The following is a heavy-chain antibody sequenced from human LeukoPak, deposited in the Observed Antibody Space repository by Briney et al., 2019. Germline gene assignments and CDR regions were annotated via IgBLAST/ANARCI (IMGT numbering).Heavy chain of an antibody. V-gene: IGHV3-73*01. CDR1: GFTFSGSA. CDR2: IRSKANSYAT. Sequence: GGSLKLSCAASGFTFSGSAMHWVRQASGKGLEWVGRIRSKANSYATAYAASVKGRFTISRDNSKNTLYLQMNSLRAEDTAVYYCAKDRRDADYEFYFDYWGQGTLVTVSS. CDR3: AKDRRDADYEFYFDY. J-gene: IGHJ4*02. D-gene: IGHD4-17*01.